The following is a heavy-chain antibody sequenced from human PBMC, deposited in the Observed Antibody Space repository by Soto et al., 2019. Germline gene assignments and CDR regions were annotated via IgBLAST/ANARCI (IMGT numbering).Heavy chain of an antibody. CDR2: IYPGDSDT. V-gene: IGHV5-51*01. D-gene: IGHD3-10*01. Sequence: PGESLKISCKGSGYSFTNSWIGWVRQMPGKGLEYMGLIYPGDSDTTYSPSFQGQVTISADKSTSTAYLQWSSLKAPDAAMYYCARHPGRGSATQGIFDYWGQGTLVTVSS. CDR3: ARHPGRGSATQGIFDY. J-gene: IGHJ4*02. CDR1: GYSFTNSW.